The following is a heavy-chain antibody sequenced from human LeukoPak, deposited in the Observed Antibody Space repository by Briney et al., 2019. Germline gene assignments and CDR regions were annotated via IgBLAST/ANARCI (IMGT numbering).Heavy chain of an antibody. Sequence: GGSLRLSCTASGFTFGDFVMSWFRQAPGKGLEWVGFIRSEAYGGTTEYAASVKGRFTISRDDSKSIAYLQMNSLRAEDTAVYYCAKDTTRGSSGWLGDDAFDIWGQGTMVTVSS. D-gene: IGHD6-19*01. CDR1: GFTFGDFV. CDR2: IRSEAYGGTT. V-gene: IGHV3-49*03. J-gene: IGHJ3*02. CDR3: AKDTTRGSSGWLGDDAFDI.